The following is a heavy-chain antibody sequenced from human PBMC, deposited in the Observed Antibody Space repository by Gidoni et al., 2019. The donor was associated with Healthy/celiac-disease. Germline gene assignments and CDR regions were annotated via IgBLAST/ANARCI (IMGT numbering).Heavy chain of an antibody. CDR1: GFTFSSDG. CDR3: ARDGVAGTGDY. V-gene: IGHV3-33*01. D-gene: IGHD6-19*01. CDR2: IWYDGSNK. J-gene: IGHJ4*02. Sequence: QVQLVESGGGVVQPGRSLRLSCAASGFTFSSDGMHWVRQAPGKGLEWVAVIWYDGSNKYYADSVKGRFTISRDNSKNTLYLQMNSLRAEDTAVYYCARDGVAGTGDYWGQGTLVTVSS.